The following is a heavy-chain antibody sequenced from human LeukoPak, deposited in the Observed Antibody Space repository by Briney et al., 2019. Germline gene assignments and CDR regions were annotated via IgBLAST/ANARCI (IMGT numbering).Heavy chain of an antibody. J-gene: IGHJ4*02. CDR1: GFTSSSYW. D-gene: IGHD1-1*01. Sequence: GGSLRLSCAASGFTSSSYWMHWVRQAPGKGLVWVSRINSDGSSTSYADSVKGRFTISRDNAKNTLYLQMNSLRAEDTAVYYCARVRRGPHDDFDYWGQGTLVTVSS. V-gene: IGHV3-74*01. CDR3: ARVRRGPHDDFDY. CDR2: INSDGSST.